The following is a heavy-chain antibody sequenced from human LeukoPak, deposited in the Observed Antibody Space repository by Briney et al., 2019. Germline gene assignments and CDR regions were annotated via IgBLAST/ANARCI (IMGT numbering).Heavy chain of an antibody. CDR2: IYTSGST. CDR3: ARDPYCSGGSCYDDAFDI. Sequence: SETLSLTCTVSGGSISSYYWSWIRQPAGKGLEWIGRIYTSGSTNYNPSLKSRVTMSVDTSKNQFSLKLSSVTAADTAVYYCARDPYCSGGSCYDDAFDIWGQRTMVTVSS. D-gene: IGHD2-15*01. CDR1: GGSISSYY. V-gene: IGHV4-4*07. J-gene: IGHJ3*02.